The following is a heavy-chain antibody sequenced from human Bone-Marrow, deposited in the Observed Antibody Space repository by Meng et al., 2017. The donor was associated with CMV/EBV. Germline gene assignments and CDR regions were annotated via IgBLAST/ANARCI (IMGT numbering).Heavy chain of an antibody. D-gene: IGHD3-3*01. Sequence: ASVKVSCKASGYTFTSYGISWVRQAPGQGLEWMGWISAYNGNTNYAQKLQGRVTMTTDTSTSTAYMELRSLRSDDTAVYSCARDSITTFGVVWDYGMDVWGQGTTVTVSS. J-gene: IGHJ6*02. CDR1: GYTFTSYG. CDR2: ISAYNGNT. CDR3: ARDSITTFGVVWDYGMDV. V-gene: IGHV1-18*01.